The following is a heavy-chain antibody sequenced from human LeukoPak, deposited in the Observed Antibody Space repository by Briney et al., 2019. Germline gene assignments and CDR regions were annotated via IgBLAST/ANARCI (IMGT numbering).Heavy chain of an antibody. D-gene: IGHD4-11*01. CDR3: ARWAVTHDY. V-gene: IGHV4-61*01. CDR2: IYYSGST. CDR1: GYSISSGYY. Sequence: SETLSLTCTVSGYSISSGYYWGWIRQPPGKGLEWIGYIYYSGSTNYNPSLKGRLTISVDTSKNQFSLKLSSVTAADTAVYYCARWAVTHDYWGQGTLVTVSS. J-gene: IGHJ4*02.